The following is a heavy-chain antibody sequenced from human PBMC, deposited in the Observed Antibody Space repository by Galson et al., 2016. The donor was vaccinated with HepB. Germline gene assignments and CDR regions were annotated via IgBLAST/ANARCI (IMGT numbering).Heavy chain of an antibody. Sequence: TLSLTCSVSAGSISSGGYYWSWIRQHPGKGLEWIGYIYYSGNTYYNPSLKSRVTISVDTSENQFSLTLSSVTAADTAMYYCARRKVRGVVFDSWGQGTLVTVSS. D-gene: IGHD3-10*01. V-gene: IGHV4-31*03. CDR3: ARRKVRGVVFDS. J-gene: IGHJ4*02. CDR1: AGSISSGGYY. CDR2: IYYSGNT.